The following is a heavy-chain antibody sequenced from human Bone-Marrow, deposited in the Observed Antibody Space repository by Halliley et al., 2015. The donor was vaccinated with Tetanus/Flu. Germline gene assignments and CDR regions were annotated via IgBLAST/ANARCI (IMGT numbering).Heavy chain of an antibody. V-gene: IGHV3-33*01. Sequence: VAVIRYDGSSEYYADSVKGRFTISKDDSKNPLYLQMNSLRAEDTAVYYCARDLWDSSGYYFDYWGRGTLVTVSS. D-gene: IGHD3-22*01. J-gene: IGHJ4*02. CDR2: IRYDGSSE. CDR3: ARDLWDSSGYYFDY.